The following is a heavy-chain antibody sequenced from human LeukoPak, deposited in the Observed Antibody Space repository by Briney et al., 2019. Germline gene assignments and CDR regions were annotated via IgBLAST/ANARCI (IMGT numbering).Heavy chain of an antibody. D-gene: IGHD6-19*01. CDR1: GFTFDDYA. CDR2: ISGDGGST. J-gene: IGHJ4*02. Sequence: GGSLRLSCAASGFTFDDYAMHWVHQAPGKGLEWVSLISGDGGSTYYADSVKGRFTISRDNSKNSLYLQMNSLRTEDTALYYCAKDIYRDSPRGWYSYWGQGTLVTVSS. CDR3: AKDIYRDSPRGWYSY. V-gene: IGHV3-43*02.